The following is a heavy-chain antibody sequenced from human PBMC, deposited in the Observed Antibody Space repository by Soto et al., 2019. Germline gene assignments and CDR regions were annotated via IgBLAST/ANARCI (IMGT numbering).Heavy chain of an antibody. D-gene: IGHD3-22*01. CDR3: AGGGSIVVATRRLMDV. Sequence: ASVKVSCKASGYTFTGYYMHWVRQAPGQGLEWMGWINPNSGGTNYAQKFQGWVTMTRDTSISTAYMQLSSVTVADTAFYYCAGGGSIVVATRRLMDVWGKGTTVTVSS. CDR2: INPNSGGT. CDR1: GYTFTGYY. V-gene: IGHV1-2*04. J-gene: IGHJ6*03.